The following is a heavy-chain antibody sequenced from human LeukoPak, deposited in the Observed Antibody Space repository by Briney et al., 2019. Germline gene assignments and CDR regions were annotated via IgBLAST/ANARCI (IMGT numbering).Heavy chain of an antibody. D-gene: IGHD6-19*01. Sequence: GGSLRLSCAASGFAFSSQAMGWVRQAPGKGLGWVSVISDRGSITYYADSVKGRFTISRDNSKNTLFLQMNSLRAEDTAVYYCAKDARRTSGWYFFDYWGQGTLVTVSS. J-gene: IGHJ4*02. V-gene: IGHV3-23*01. CDR3: AKDARRTSGWYFFDY. CDR2: ISDRGSIT. CDR1: GFAFSSQA.